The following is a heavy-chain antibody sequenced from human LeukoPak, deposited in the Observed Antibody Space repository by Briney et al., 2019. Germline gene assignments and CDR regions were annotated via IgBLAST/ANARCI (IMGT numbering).Heavy chain of an antibody. J-gene: IGHJ1*01. D-gene: IGHD6-13*01. CDR3: ARVSRYSSSWGEYFQH. Sequence: PSETLSLTCAVSGGSISSSNWWSWVRQPPGKGLEWIGEIYHSGSTNYNPSLKSRVAISVDKSKNQFSLKLSSVTAADTAVYYCARVSRYSSSWGEYFQHWGQGTLVTVSS. V-gene: IGHV4-4*02. CDR1: GGSISSSNW. CDR2: IYHSGST.